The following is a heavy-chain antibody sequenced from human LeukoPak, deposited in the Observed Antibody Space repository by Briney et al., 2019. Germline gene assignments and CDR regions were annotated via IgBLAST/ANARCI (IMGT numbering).Heavy chain of an antibody. CDR1: GYTFTSYG. CDR3: ARAGRYFDWLLWRPFDY. J-gene: IGHJ4*02. D-gene: IGHD3-9*01. CDR2: ISAYNGNT. Sequence: ASVKVSCKASGYTFTSYGIIWVRQAPGQGLEWMGWISAYNGNTNYAQKLQGRVTMTTDTSTSTAYMELRSLRSDDTSVYYCARAGRYFDWLLWRPFDYWGQGTLVTVSS. V-gene: IGHV1-18*01.